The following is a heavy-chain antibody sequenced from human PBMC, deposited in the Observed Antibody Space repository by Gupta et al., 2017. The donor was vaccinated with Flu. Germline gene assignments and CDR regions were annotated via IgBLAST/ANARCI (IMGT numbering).Heavy chain of an antibody. CDR1: GLTFSSYA. CDR3: ARGAYPWEDPSGRDV. V-gene: IGHV3-23*01. CDR2: ISGSIDNK. J-gene: IGHJ6*02. Sequence: EVQLLESGGGLVQPGGSLRLSCAASGLTFSSYAMSWVRQAPGKGLEWVSVISGSIDNKYYADSEKGRFTISRDNSNNSLYLQMNRLSAENTAVYYWARGAYPWEDPSGRDVWGQGTTVTVSS. D-gene: IGHD1-26*01.